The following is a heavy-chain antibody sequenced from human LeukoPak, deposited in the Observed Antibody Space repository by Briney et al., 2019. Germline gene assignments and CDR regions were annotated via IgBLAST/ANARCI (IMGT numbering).Heavy chain of an antibody. D-gene: IGHD3-16*01. Sequence: TGGSLRLSCAASGFTVSSNYMSWVRQAPGKGLEWVAVISFDGSNKYYADSVKGRFTISRDNSKNTLYLQMNSLRAEDTAVYYCAREELGSSLGFDPWGQGTLVTVSS. V-gene: IGHV3-30-3*01. CDR3: AREELGSSLGFDP. CDR1: GFTVSSNY. J-gene: IGHJ5*02. CDR2: ISFDGSNK.